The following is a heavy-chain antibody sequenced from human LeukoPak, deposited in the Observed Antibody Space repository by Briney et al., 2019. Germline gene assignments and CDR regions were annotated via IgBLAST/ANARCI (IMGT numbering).Heavy chain of an antibody. V-gene: IGHV1-18*04. J-gene: IGHJ4*02. Sequence: GASVKVSCKASGYTFTGYYMHWVRQAPGQGLEWMGWISAYNGNTNYAQKLQGRVTMTTDTSTSTAYMELRSLRSDDTAVYYCARDFWSGYYRAPFDYWGQGTLVTVSS. D-gene: IGHD3-3*01. CDR3: ARDFWSGYYRAPFDY. CDR1: GYTFTGYY. CDR2: ISAYNGNT.